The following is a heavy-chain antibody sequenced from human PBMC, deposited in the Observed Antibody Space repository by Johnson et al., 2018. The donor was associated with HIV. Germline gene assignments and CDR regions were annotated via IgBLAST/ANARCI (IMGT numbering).Heavy chain of an antibody. CDR1: GFAFSNYA. CDR3: ARDSFIAVTLSDAFDI. V-gene: IGHV3-30-3*01. CDR2: ISYDGSNE. J-gene: IGHJ3*02. D-gene: IGHD6-19*01. Sequence: QVLLVESGGGVVQPGGSLRLSCAASGFAFSNYAMHWVRQAPGKGLEWMAIISYDGSNEYYADSVKGRFTISRDNSKNTLYLHMSSLIAEDTALYYCARDSFIAVTLSDAFDIWGQGTVVTVSS.